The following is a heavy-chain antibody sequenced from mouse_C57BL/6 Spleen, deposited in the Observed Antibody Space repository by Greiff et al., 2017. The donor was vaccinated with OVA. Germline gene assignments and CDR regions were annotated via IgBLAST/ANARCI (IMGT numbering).Heavy chain of an antibody. J-gene: IGHJ2*01. V-gene: IGHV1-20*01. CDR2: INPYNGDT. CDR3: ARREDSLYYFGY. CDR1: GYSFTGYF. Sequence: VQLQQSGPELVKPGDSVKISCKASGYSFTGYFMNWVMQSHGKSLEWIGRINPYNGDTFYNQKFKGKATLTVDKSSSTAHMELRSLTSEDSAVYYGARREDSLYYFGYWGQGTTLTVSS.